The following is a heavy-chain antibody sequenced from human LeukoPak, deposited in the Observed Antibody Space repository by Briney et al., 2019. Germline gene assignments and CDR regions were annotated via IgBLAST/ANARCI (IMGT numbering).Heavy chain of an antibody. CDR2: INPNAGDT. CDR1: GYTFTTYY. Sequence: GASVKISCKASGYTFTTYYLHWVRQAPGQGFEWMGIINPNAGDTGYARKLLGRVTMTRDTSTSTVYMELSSLRSEDTAVYYCARGEGYRVGAWWYFDYWGQGTLVTVSS. D-gene: IGHD1-26*01. V-gene: IGHV1-46*04. CDR3: ARGEGYRVGAWWYFDY. J-gene: IGHJ4*02.